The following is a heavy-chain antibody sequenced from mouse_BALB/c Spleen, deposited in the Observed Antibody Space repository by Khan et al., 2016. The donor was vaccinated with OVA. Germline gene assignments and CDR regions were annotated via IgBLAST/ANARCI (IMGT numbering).Heavy chain of an antibody. D-gene: IGHD2-14*01. CDR1: GYTFTSYW. CDR2: IYPGDGDT. J-gene: IGHJ2*01. CDR3: ASYRYDYFDY. V-gene: IGHV1-87*01. Sequence: VQLQQSGAELARPGASVKLSCKSSGYTFTSYWMQWVKQRPGQGLEWIGTIYPGDGDTRYDQKFKGKATLTADKSSSTAYLQLSRFASEDSAVYFCASYRYDYFDYWGQGTTLTVSS.